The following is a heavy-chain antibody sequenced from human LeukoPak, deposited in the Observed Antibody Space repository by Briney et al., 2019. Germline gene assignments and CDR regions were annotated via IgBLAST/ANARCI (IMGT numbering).Heavy chain of an antibody. CDR1: GSIFTSYW. CDR3: ARLNPDVVVVAATLHHWFDP. J-gene: IGHJ5*02. CDR2: IYPGDSDT. D-gene: IGHD2-15*01. V-gene: IGHV5-51*01. Sequence: KPGESLKISCKGSGSIFTSYWIGWVRQMPGKGLEWMGIIYPGDSDTRYSPSFQGQVTIPADKSISTAYLQWSSLKASDTAMYYCARLNPDVVVVAATLHHWFDPWGQGTLVTVSS.